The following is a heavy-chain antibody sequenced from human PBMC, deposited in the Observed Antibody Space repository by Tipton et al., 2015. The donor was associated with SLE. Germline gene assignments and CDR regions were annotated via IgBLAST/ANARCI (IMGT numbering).Heavy chain of an antibody. J-gene: IGHJ5*01. D-gene: IGHD3-3*01. Sequence: TLSLTCTVSGGSISSYYWSWIRQPPGKGLERIGYIYYSGSTNYNPSLKSRVTISVDTSKNQFSLKLSSVTAADTAVYYCARDVTIFGVAGIWFDPWVQGTLVTVSA. CDR2: IYYSGST. V-gene: IGHV4-59*01. CDR1: GGSISSYY. CDR3: ARDVTIFGVAGIWFDP.